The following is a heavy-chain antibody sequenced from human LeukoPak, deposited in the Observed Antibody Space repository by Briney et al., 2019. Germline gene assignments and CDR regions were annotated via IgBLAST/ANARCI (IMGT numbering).Heavy chain of an antibody. CDR2: VIPVVDIA. V-gene: IGHV1-69*04. J-gene: IGHJ3*01. D-gene: IGHD3-9*01. Sequence: ASVKVSCKASGGTFSNYGVNWVRQAPGQGLEWMGRVIPVVDIAKNAQKFQGRVTIAADKSSSTAYMELSSLRSEDTAMYYCARDTRTYYDILTDGAFDVWGQGTMVTVSS. CDR3: ARDTRTYYDILTDGAFDV. CDR1: GGTFSNYG.